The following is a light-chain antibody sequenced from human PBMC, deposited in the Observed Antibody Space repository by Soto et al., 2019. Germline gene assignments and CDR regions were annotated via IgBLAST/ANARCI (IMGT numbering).Light chain of an antibody. V-gene: IGLV2-8*01. CDR2: EVT. J-gene: IGLJ2*01. Sequence: QSALTQPPSASGSPGQSLTISCTGTSSDVGGYNYVSWYQQHPGKAPKLMIYEVTKRPSGVPDRFSGSKSGNTASLTVSGLQAEDEADYYCSSYAGSKTLFGGGTTLTVL. CDR3: SSYAGSKTL. CDR1: SSDVGGYNY.